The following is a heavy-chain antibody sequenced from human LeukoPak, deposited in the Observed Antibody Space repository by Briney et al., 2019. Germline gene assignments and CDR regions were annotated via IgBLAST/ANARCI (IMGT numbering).Heavy chain of an antibody. V-gene: IGHV1-2*02. CDR1: GYTFTGYY. CDR3: ARKSLGYCSSTSCYGSMDV. J-gene: IGHJ6*03. D-gene: IGHD2-2*01. Sequence: ASMKVSCKASGYTFTGYYMHWVRQAPGQGLEWMGWINPNSGGTNYAQKFQGRVTMTRDTSISTAYMELSRLRSDDTAVYYCARKSLGYCSSTSCYGSMDVWGKGTTVTVSS. CDR2: INPNSGGT.